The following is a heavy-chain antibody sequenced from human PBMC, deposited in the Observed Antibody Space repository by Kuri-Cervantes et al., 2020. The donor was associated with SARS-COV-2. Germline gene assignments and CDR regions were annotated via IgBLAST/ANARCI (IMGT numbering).Heavy chain of an antibody. CDR3: AFGVDSSGYYDY. Sequence: SLKISCAASGFTFDDYAMHWVRQAPGKGLEWVSYISSSGSTIYYADSVKGRFTISRDNAKNSLYLQMNSLRAEGTAVYYCAFGVDSSGYYDYWGQGTLVTVSS. V-gene: IGHV3-48*03. CDR1: GFTFDDYA. CDR2: ISSSGSTI. J-gene: IGHJ4*02. D-gene: IGHD3-22*01.